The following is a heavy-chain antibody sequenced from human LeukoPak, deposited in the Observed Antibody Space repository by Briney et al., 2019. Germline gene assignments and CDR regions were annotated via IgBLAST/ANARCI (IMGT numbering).Heavy chain of an antibody. J-gene: IGHJ3*02. V-gene: IGHV4-38-2*01. Sequence: SETLSLTCAVSGYSISSDYYWGWIRQPSGKGLEWIGSVYQSVSTYSNPSLKSRVTISVDTSKNQFSLKLSSVTAADTAVYYCARNKSTVTTSRHDAFDIWGQGTMVTVSS. CDR3: ARNKSTVTTSRHDAFDI. CDR1: GYSISSDYY. CDR2: VYQSVST. D-gene: IGHD4-17*01.